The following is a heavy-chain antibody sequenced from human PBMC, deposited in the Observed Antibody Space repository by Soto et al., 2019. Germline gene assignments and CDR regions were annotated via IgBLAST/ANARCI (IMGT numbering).Heavy chain of an antibody. CDR1: GFTFSSYS. CDR2: ISSSSSYI. J-gene: IGHJ5*02. Sequence: GGSLRLSCAASGFTFSSYSMNWVRQAPGKGLEWVSSISSSSSYIYYADSVKGRFTISRDNAKNSLYLQMNSLRAEDTAVYYCARDPSSGCEPVPNWFDPWAQRTLVTVSS. CDR3: ARDPSSGCEPVPNWFDP. D-gene: IGHD6-19*01. V-gene: IGHV3-21*01.